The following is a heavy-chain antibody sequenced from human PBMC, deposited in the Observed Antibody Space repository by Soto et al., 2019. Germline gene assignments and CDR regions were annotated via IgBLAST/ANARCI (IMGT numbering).Heavy chain of an antibody. CDR1: GYTLTELS. J-gene: IGHJ5*02. CDR3: ATVRFLEWLSMVWFDP. CDR2: FDPEDGET. Sequence: GASVKVSCKVSGYTLTELSMHWVRQAPGKGLEWMGGFDPEDGETIYSQKFQGRVTMTEDASTDTAYMELSSLRYEDTAAYYCATVRFLEWLSMVWFDPWCKGTLVTVSS. D-gene: IGHD3-3*01. V-gene: IGHV1-24*01.